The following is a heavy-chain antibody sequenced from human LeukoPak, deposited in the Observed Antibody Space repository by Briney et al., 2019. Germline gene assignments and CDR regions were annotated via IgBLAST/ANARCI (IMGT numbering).Heavy chain of an antibody. Sequence: PSETLSLTCTVSGGSISSYYWSWIRQPPGKGLEWIGYIYYSGSINYNPSLKSRVTISVDTSKNQFSLRLSSVTAADTAVYYCARVGPVDQEHFDYWGQGTLVTVSS. CDR1: GGSISSYY. J-gene: IGHJ4*02. CDR3: ARVGPVDQEHFDY. CDR2: IYYSGSI. D-gene: IGHD4-23*01. V-gene: IGHV4-59*13.